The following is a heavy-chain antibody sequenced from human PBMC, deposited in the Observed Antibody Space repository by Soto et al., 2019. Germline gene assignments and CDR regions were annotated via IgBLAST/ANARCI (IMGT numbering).Heavy chain of an antibody. CDR1: GFTLISYG. CDR2: IAYDGSNK. Sequence: GGPLRLSCAASGFTLISYGMHSVRQAPGKGLQWVAVIAYDGSNKYYADSVKGRFTISRDNSKNTLYLQMNSLRAEDTAVYYCAKDLQDIVVVPAATQADYYYYGMDVWGQGTTVTVS. CDR3: AKDLQDIVVVPAATQADYYYYGMDV. J-gene: IGHJ6*02. D-gene: IGHD2-2*01. V-gene: IGHV3-30*18.